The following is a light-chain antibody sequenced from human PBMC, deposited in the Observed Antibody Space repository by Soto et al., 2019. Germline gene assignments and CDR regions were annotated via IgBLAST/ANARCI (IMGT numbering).Light chain of an antibody. Sequence: DIQLTQSPSFLSASVGDRVTITCRASQGISSYLAWYQQKPGKAPKLLIYAASTLQSGVPSRFSGRGSGKEFTLTISSLQPEDFATYYCQQLNSYPLLTFGGGTKVEIK. J-gene: IGKJ4*01. CDR2: AAS. V-gene: IGKV1-9*01. CDR1: QGISSY. CDR3: QQLNSYPLLT.